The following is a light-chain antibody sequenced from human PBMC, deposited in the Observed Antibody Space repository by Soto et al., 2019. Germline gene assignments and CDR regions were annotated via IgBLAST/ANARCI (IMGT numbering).Light chain of an antibody. J-gene: IGKJ5*01. V-gene: IGKV3-11*01. CDR1: QSVSSY. Sequence: EIVLTQSPATLSLSPGEGATLSCRASQSVSSYLAWYQQKPGQAPRLLIYDASNRATGIPARFSGSGSGTAFTLTISSLEPEDFAVYYCQQRSNWPPGFGQGPRLEI. CDR3: QQRSNWPPG. CDR2: DAS.